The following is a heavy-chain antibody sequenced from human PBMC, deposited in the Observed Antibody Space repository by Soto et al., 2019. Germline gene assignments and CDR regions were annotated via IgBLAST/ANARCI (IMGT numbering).Heavy chain of an antibody. V-gene: IGHV3-30-3*01. J-gene: IGHJ4*02. CDR2: IAYDGSNK. Sequence: QVQLVDSGGGVVQPGRSLRLSCAASGFTFSNYAMHWVRQAPGKGLEWVAVIAYDGSNKYYADSVKGRFTISRDNSKNTVYLQMNSRRAEDTAVYFCARDFFSTVTAVDYWGQGTLVTVSS. D-gene: IGHD4-17*01. CDR3: ARDFFSTVTAVDY. CDR1: GFTFSNYA.